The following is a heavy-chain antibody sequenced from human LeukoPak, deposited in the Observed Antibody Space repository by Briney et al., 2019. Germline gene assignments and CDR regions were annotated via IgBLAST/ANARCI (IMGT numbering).Heavy chain of an antibody. CDR1: GGSISSYY. J-gene: IGHJ4*02. CDR2: IYYSGST. Sequence: SETLSLTCTVSGGSISSYYWSWIRQPPGEGLEWIGYIYYSGSTNYNPSLKSRVTMSVDTSKNQFSLKLSSVTAADTAVYYCARHFEEFGERYYFDYWGQGTLVTVSS. CDR3: ARHFEEFGERYYFDY. V-gene: IGHV4-59*08. D-gene: IGHD3-10*01.